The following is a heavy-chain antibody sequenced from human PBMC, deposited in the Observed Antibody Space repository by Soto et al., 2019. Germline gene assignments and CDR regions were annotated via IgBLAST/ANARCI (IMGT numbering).Heavy chain of an antibody. CDR2: ISSSSSYI. D-gene: IGHD1-26*01. CDR3: AVDPTTIPLDY. Sequence: GGYLRLSCAASGFTFSSYSMNWVRQAPGKGLEWVSSISSSSSYIYYADSVKGRFTISRDNAKNSLYLQMNSLRAEDTAVYCCAVDPTTIPLDYWGQGTLVTVSS. V-gene: IGHV3-21*01. CDR1: GFTFSSYS. J-gene: IGHJ4*02.